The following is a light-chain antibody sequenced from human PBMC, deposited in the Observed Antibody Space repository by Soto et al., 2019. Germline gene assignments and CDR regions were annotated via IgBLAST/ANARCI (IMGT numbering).Light chain of an antibody. V-gene: IGKV2-28*01. CDR3: MQPLQSWT. Sequence: DIVMTQSPLSLPVTPGEPASISCRSSQSLLHSNGYNYLDWYLQKPGQSPQLLIYLGSNRASGVPDRFSGSGSGTDFTLKISREEAEDVGVYYCMQPLQSWTFGQGTKVDIK. CDR1: QSLLHSNGYNY. CDR2: LGS. J-gene: IGKJ1*01.